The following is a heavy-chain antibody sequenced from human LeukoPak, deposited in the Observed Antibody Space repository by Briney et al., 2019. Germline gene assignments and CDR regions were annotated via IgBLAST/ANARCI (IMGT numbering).Heavy chain of an antibody. V-gene: IGHV1-69*13. CDR2: ITPLFGTA. CDR3: ARERWEPPYYYYGLDV. J-gene: IGHJ6*02. Sequence: SVTVSFTASGGTFSKYTISWVRQRPGQGLEWMGGITPLFGTANYAQKFQGRVTIIADESTSTAFMELSSLRSEDTAVYYCARERWEPPYYYYGLDVWGQGTTVTVSS. CDR1: GGTFSKYT. D-gene: IGHD5-24*01.